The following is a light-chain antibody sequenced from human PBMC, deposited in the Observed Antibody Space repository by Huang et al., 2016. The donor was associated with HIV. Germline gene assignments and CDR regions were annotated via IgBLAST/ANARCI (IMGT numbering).Light chain of an antibody. CDR1: QSLVHDNGYSY. J-gene: IGKJ4*01. V-gene: IGKV2-28*01. Sequence: DIVMTQSPLSLPVTPGGPASISCRSSQSLVHDNGYSYLDWYLQKPGQSPQVLIYMASVRAPGIPDRFSGGGSGTNSTLEINRVDAEDVGTYYCMQSLQSLTFGGGTRLEIK. CDR2: MAS. CDR3: MQSLQSLT.